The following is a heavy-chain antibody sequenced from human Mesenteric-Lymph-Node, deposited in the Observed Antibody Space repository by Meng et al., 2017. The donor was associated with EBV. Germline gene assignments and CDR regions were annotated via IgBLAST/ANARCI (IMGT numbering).Heavy chain of an antibody. CDR3: ARHEDSSSWYDY. CDR1: GDSIRRSSHY. J-gene: IGHJ4*02. V-gene: IGHV4-39*01. D-gene: IGHD6-13*01. Sequence: LNLQGSRPGRVQPSETLSPTCPVSGDSIRRSSHYRGWIRPPPGKRLEWIGSIYYSGSTYSNPSLKRRVTISVDTSKNQFSLKLRSVTAADTAVYYCARHEDSSSWYDYWGQGTLVTVSS. CDR2: IYYSGST.